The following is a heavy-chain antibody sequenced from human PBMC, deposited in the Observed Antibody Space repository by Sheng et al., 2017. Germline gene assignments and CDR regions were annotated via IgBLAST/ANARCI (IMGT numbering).Heavy chain of an antibody. Sequence: QVQLQQWGAGLLKPSETLSLTCDVFGGSFSGYYWSWIRQPPGKGLEWIGEINHSGSTSYNPSLKSRVTISIDTSKIQFSLKLSSVTAADTAVYYCARNVIRYSTSGWYTDWGQGTLVTVSS. CDR1: GGSFSGYY. V-gene: IGHV4-34*01. CDR2: INHSGST. CDR3: ARNVIRYSTSGWYTD. J-gene: IGHJ4*02. D-gene: IGHD6-19*01.